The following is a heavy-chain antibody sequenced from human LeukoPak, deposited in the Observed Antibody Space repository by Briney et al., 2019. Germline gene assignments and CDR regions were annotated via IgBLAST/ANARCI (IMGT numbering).Heavy chain of an antibody. J-gene: IGHJ5*02. D-gene: IGHD6-13*01. CDR2: ISAYNGNT. CDR3: ARDGLAAAGSSSNWFDH. CDR1: GYTFTSYG. Sequence: ASVKVSCKASGYTFTSYGISWVRQAPGQGLEWMGWISAYNGNTNYAQKLQGRVTMTTDTSTSTAYMELRSLRSDDTAVYYCARDGLAAAGSSSNWFDHWGQGALVTVSS. V-gene: IGHV1-18*01.